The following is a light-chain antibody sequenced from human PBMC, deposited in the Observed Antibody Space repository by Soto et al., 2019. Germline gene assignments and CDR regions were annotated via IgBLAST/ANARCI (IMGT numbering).Light chain of an antibody. Sequence: IVFTPSPSTLSLSPGERATLSCRASQSVSSSYLAWYQQKPGQAPRLLIYGASTRATGIPARFSGSGSGTEFTLTIRSLQSEDFAVYYCQQYNNWHLTFGQGTKVDIK. J-gene: IGKJ1*01. CDR1: QSVSSSY. CDR2: GAS. V-gene: IGKV3-15*01. CDR3: QQYNNWHLT.